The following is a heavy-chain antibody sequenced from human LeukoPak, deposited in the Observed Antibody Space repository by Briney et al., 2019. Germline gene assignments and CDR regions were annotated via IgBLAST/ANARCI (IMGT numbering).Heavy chain of an antibody. Sequence: HSGGSLRLSCEGSGFTFSTYWMGWVRQAPGKGLEWVANINADGSETSYVEAVKGRFTISRDNARKSMFLQMNSLRVEETAVYSCVRWGVEAGMDSWGQGTLVTVSS. J-gene: IGHJ4*02. CDR1: GFTFSTYW. V-gene: IGHV3-7*01. CDR3: VRWGVEAGMDS. D-gene: IGHD6-19*01. CDR2: INADGSET.